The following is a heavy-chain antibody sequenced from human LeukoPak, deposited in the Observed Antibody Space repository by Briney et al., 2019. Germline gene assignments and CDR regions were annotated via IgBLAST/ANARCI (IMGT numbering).Heavy chain of an antibody. Sequence: GGSLRLSCAASGFTFSSYSMNWVRQAPGKGLEWVSYISSSSSTIYYADSVKGRFTISRDNAKSSLYLQMNSLRAEDTAVYYCARDRGLELRSVENDRNDYWGQGTLVTVSS. J-gene: IGHJ4*02. CDR1: GFTFSSYS. CDR2: ISSSSSTI. CDR3: ARDRGLELRSVENDRNDY. V-gene: IGHV3-48*04. D-gene: IGHD1-7*01.